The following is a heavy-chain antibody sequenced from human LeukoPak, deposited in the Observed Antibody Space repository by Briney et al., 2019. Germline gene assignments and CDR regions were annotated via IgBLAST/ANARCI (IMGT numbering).Heavy chain of an antibody. CDR1: GYSFTSYW. V-gene: IGHV5-51*01. CDR3: ARRTMVRGSEDYYYYGMDV. J-gene: IGHJ6*04. CDR2: IYPGDSDT. Sequence: GESLQISCKGSGYSFTSYWIGWVRQVPGKGLEWMGIIYPGDSDTGYSPSFQGQVTISADKSISTAYLQWSSLKASDTAMYYCARRTMVRGSEDYYYYGMDVWGKGTTVTVSS. D-gene: IGHD3-10*01.